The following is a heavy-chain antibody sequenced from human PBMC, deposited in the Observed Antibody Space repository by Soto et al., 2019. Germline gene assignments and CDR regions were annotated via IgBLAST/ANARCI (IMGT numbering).Heavy chain of an antibody. D-gene: IGHD6-19*01. CDR3: ARVGYLQGWYDY. CDR2: INAGNGNT. Sequence: QVQLVQSGAEVKKPGASVKVSCKASGYTFTSYAMHWVRQAPGQRLEWMGWINAGNGNTKYSQKFQGRVTINRDTSASTAYMELSSLRSEDTAVYYCARVGYLQGWYDYWGQGTLVTVSS. V-gene: IGHV1-3*01. CDR1: GYTFTSYA. J-gene: IGHJ4*02.